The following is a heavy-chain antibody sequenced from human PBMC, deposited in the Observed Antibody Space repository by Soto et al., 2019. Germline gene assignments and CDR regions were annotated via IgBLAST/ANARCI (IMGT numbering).Heavy chain of an antibody. J-gene: IGHJ5*02. CDR3: AKGEMALRA. D-gene: IGHD3-16*01. CDR2: ISYDGSNK. CDR1: GFTFSSYG. V-gene: IGHV3-30*18. Sequence: QVQLVESGGGVVQPGRSLRLSCAASGFTFSSYGMHWVRQAPGKGLEWVAVISYDGSNKYNADSVKGRFTISRDNSKNTLYLQMNSLRAEDTAVYYCAKGEMALRAWGQGTLVTVSS.